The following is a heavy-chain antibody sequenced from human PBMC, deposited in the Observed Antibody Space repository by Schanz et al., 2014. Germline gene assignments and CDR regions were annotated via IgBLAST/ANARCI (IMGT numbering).Heavy chain of an antibody. V-gene: IGHV1-46*01. Sequence: QVQLVQSGAEVKKPGASVKVSCTASGYTFTSDSMHWVRQAPGQGLEWMGMINPSGGSTTYAQKFQGRVTMTRDTSTSTVYMELSSLRSDDTALYYCTRGGYSYALSAFDIWGQGTMVTVSS. D-gene: IGHD5-18*01. J-gene: IGHJ3*02. CDR3: TRGGYSYALSAFDI. CDR1: GYTFTSDS. CDR2: INPSGGST.